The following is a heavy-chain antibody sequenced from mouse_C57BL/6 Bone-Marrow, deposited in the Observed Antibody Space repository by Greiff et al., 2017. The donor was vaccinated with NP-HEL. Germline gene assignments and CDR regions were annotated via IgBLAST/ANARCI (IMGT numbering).Heavy chain of an antibody. CDR1: GYAFSSYW. D-gene: IGHD1-1*01. CDR3: ARDDYYYGWYFDV. J-gene: IGHJ1*03. V-gene: IGHV1-80*01. CDR2: IYPGDGDT. Sequence: QVQLQQSGAELVKPGASVKISCKASGYAFSSYWMNWVKQRPGKGLEWIGQIYPGDGDTNYNGKFKGKATLTADKSSSTAYMQLSSLTSEDSAVYFCARDDYYYGWYFDVWGTGTTVTVSS.